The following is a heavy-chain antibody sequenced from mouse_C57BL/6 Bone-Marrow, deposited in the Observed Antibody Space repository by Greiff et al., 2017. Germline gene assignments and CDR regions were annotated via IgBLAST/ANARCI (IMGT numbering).Heavy chain of an antibody. Sequence: VQLQQSGPELVKPGASVKISCKASGYSFTGYYMHWVKQSPEKSLEWIGDINPNTGGTSYNQKFKAKATLTVDKSSSTAYMQLTRLTSEDSAVYYCARHDCNAMDYWGQGTSVTVSS. D-gene: IGHD2-4*01. J-gene: IGHJ4*01. CDR3: ARHDCNAMDY. CDR2: INPNTGGT. V-gene: IGHV1-42*01. CDR1: GYSFTGYY.